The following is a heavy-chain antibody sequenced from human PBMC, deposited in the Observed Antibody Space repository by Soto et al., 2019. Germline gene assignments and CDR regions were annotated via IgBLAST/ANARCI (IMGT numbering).Heavy chain of an antibody. D-gene: IGHD3-10*01. CDR2: IGVAGDT. CDR1: GFVFSDHD. CDR3: VSDRYYGSGSLFEN. Sequence: GGSLRLSCAASGFVFSDHDMHWVRQVPGKGLEWVSEIGVAGDTYYPDSVKGRFTISRENARKTLYLQMTSLRVGDTATYYSVSDRYYGSGSLFENWGQGTPVTVSS. V-gene: IGHV3-13*01. J-gene: IGHJ4*02.